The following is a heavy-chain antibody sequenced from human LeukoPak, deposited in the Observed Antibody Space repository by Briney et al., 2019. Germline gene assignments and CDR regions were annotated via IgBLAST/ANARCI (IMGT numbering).Heavy chain of an antibody. CDR2: ISGSGGST. D-gene: IGHD1-26*01. V-gene: IGHV3-23*01. J-gene: IGHJ4*02. CDR3: AKTTHGGSYYPSDY. Sequence: GGSLRLSCAASGFTFSSYAMSWVRQAPGKGLEWVSAISGSGGSTYYADSVKGRFTISRDNSKNTLYLQMNSLRAEDTAVYYSAKTTHGGSYYPSDYWGQGTLVTVSS. CDR1: GFTFSSYA.